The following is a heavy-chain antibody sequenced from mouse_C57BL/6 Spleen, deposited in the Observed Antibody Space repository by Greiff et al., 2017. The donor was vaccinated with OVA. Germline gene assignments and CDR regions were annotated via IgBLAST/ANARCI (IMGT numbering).Heavy chain of an antibody. CDR2: IYPSDSET. V-gene: IGHV1-61*01. CDR3: ARSYYDYPMDY. CDR1: GYTFTSYW. Sequence: VQLQQPGAELVRPGSSVKLSCKASGYTFTSYWMDWVKQRPGQGLEWIGNIYPSDSETHYNQKFKDKATLTVDKSSSTAYMQLSSLTSEDSAVYYCARSYYDYPMDYWGQGTSVTISS. J-gene: IGHJ4*01. D-gene: IGHD2-4*01.